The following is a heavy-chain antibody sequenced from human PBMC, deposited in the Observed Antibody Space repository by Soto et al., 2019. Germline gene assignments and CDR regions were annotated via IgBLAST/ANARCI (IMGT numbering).Heavy chain of an antibody. Sequence: SETLSLTCTVSGGAISSSSYYWGGIRQPPGKGLEWSGSIYYSGSTYYNPSLKSRVTISVDTSKNQFSLKLSSVTAADTAVYYCASHYYGDYEPKYALDYWGQGTLVTVSS. V-gene: IGHV4-39*01. J-gene: IGHJ4*02. D-gene: IGHD4-17*01. CDR1: GGAISSSSYY. CDR3: ASHYYGDYEPKYALDY. CDR2: IYYSGST.